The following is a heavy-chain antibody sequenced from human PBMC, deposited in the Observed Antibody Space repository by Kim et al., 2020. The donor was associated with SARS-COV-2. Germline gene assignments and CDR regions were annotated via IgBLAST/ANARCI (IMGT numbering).Heavy chain of an antibody. D-gene: IGHD3-22*01. Sequence: SGPTLVNPTQTLTLTCTFSGFSLSTSGMCVSWIRQPPGKALEWLARIDWDDDKYYSTSLKTRLTISKDTSKNQVVLTMTNMDPVDTATYYCARMHHSMIVGGGWFDPWGQGTLVTVSS. V-gene: IGHV2-70*11. CDR1: GFSLSTSGMC. CDR2: IDWDDDK. CDR3: ARMHHSMIVGGGWFDP. J-gene: IGHJ5*02.